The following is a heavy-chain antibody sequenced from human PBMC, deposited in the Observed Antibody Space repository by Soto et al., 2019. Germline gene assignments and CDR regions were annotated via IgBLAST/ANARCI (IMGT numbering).Heavy chain of an antibody. CDR1: GGSISRGGYY. CDR2: IYYTGTT. CDR3: WRGGGVQPWSKFDY. V-gene: IGHV4-31*03. Sequence: TLSLTCTVSGGSISRGGYYWSWLRQYPGKGLEWIGYIYYTGTTYYTPSLKSRVTISLDTSKSQFSLKLSSVTAADTAVYYCWRGGGVQPWSKFDYWGQGALVTVSS. J-gene: IGHJ4*02. D-gene: IGHD5-18*01.